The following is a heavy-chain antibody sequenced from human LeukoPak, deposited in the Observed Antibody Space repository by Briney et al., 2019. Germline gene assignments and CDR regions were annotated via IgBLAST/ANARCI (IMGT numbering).Heavy chain of an antibody. CDR3: ARGSFGSMPPTKYFGMDV. V-gene: IGHV4-4*07. CDR1: GGSISSYY. J-gene: IGHJ6*02. CDR2: IYTSGST. D-gene: IGHD3-10*01. Sequence: SETLSLTCTVSGGSISSYYWSWIRQPAGKGLEWIGRIYTSGSTNCNPSLKSRVTMSVDTSKNQFSLKLSSVTAADTAVYYCARGSFGSMPPTKYFGMDVWGQGTTVTVSS.